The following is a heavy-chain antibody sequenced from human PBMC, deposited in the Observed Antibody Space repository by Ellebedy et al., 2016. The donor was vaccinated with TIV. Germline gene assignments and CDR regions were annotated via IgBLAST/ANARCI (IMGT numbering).Heavy chain of an antibody. Sequence: AASVKVSCKASGYTFTSYGISWVRQAPGQGLEWMGWISAYNGNTNYAQKLQGRVTMTTDTSTSTAYMELRSLRSDDTAVYYCARSGPGSYYYYYYGMDVWGQGTTVTVSS. CDR1: GYTFTSYG. J-gene: IGHJ6*02. V-gene: IGHV1-18*01. D-gene: IGHD1-14*01. CDR2: ISAYNGNT. CDR3: ARSGPGSYYYYYYGMDV.